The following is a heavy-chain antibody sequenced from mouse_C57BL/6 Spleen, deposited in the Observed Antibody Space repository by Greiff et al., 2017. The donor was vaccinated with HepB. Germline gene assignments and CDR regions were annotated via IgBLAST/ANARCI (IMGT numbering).Heavy chain of an antibody. V-gene: IGHV1-4*01. CDR3: AREGAVPPLAY. CDR1: GYTFTSYT. CDR2: INPSSGYT. J-gene: IGHJ3*01. D-gene: IGHD1-1*01. Sequence: VQLQQSGAELARPGASVKMSCKASGYTFTSYTMHWVKQRPGQGLEWIGYINPSSGYTKYNQKFKDKATLTADKSSSTAYMQLSSLTSEDSAFYYCAREGAVPPLAYWGQGTLVTVSA.